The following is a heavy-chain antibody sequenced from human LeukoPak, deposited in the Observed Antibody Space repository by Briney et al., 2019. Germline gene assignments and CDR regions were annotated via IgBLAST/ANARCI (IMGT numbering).Heavy chain of an antibody. D-gene: IGHD2-15*01. V-gene: IGHV3-33*06. CDR1: GFTFSNAG. CDR3: AKGISGYYYYMDV. Sequence: GGSLRLSCAASGFTFSNAGMYWVRQPPGKGLEWVAVIWSDGSNEYYVDSVKGRFTISRDNSKDTLYLQMNSLRAEDTALYYCAKGISGYYYYMDVWGKGTTVIVSS. J-gene: IGHJ6*03. CDR2: IWSDGSNE.